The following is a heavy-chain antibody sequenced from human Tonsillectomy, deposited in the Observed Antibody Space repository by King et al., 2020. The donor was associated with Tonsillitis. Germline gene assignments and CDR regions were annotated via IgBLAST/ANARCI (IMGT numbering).Heavy chain of an antibody. CDR2: IYYSGST. Sequence: QLQESGPGLVKPSETLSLTCSVSGGSISSDYWSWIRQPPGKGLEWIGYIYYSGSTSYNPSLRSRVTISIDTSKNQFSLKLSSVTAADTAVYYCARMTGTAAVSHFDYWGQGILVTVSS. CDR3: ARMTGTAAVSHFDY. J-gene: IGHJ4*02. D-gene: IGHD1-7*01. V-gene: IGHV4-59*01. CDR1: GGSISSDY.